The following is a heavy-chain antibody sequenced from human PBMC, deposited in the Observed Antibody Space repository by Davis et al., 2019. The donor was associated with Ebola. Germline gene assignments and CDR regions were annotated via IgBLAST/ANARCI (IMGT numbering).Heavy chain of an antibody. Sequence: GGSLRLSCKGSGYSFTTYWIAWVRQTPAKGLEWMGRIDPSDSYTNYSPSFQGHVTISADKSISTAYLQWSSLKASDTAMYYCARQRMTTVTSIDYWGQGTLVTVSS. CDR3: ARQRMTTVTSIDY. V-gene: IGHV5-10-1*01. J-gene: IGHJ4*02. CDR1: GYSFTTYW. CDR2: IDPSDSYT. D-gene: IGHD4-17*01.